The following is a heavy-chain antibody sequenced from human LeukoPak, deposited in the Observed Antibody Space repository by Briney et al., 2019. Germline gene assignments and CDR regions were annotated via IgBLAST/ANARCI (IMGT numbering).Heavy chain of an antibody. V-gene: IGHV4-4*09. CDR1: GGSISSYY. D-gene: IGHD6-13*01. J-gene: IGHJ6*03. CDR2: IYTNGST. CDR3: ARRAAAKTYYYYYMDV. Sequence: PSETLSLTCTVSGGSISSYYWSWIRQPPGKGLEWIGYIYTNGSTNYNPSLKSRVTISVDTSKNQSSLKLSSVTAADTAVYYCARRAAAKTYYYYYMDVWGKGTTVTVSS.